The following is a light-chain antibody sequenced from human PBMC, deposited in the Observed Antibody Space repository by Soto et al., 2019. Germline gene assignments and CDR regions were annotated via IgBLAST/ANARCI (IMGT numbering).Light chain of an antibody. V-gene: IGKV2-30*01. J-gene: IGKJ2*01. CDR3: MQGTHWLPYP. CDR2: KVS. CDR1: QSLAYSDGNTY. Sequence: DVVMTQSPLSLPVTLGQPASISCRSSQSLAYSDGNTYLNWFQQRPGQSPRRLIYKVSNRDSGVPDRFSGSGSVTDFTLKISRVEAEDVGVYYCMQGTHWLPYPFGQGTKLEIK.